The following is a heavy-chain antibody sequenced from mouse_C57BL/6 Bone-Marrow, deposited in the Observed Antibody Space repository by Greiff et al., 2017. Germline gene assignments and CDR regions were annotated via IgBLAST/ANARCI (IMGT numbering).Heavy chain of an antibody. D-gene: IGHD1-1*01. Sequence: VQLQQSGAELVRPGASVTLSCKASGYTFTDYEMHWVKQTPVHGLEWIGAIDPETGGTAYNQKFKGKAILTADKSSSTAYMELRILTSEDSAVYYCTRTPITTVVATDWYFDVWGTGTTVTVSS. CDR1: GYTFTDYE. V-gene: IGHV1-15*01. CDR2: IDPETGGT. CDR3: TRTPITTVVATDWYFDV. J-gene: IGHJ1*03.